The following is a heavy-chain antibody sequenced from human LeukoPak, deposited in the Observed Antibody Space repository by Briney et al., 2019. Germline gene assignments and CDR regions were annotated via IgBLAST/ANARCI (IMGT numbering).Heavy chain of an antibody. CDR3: ARWQQLVPNWFDP. CDR2: MNPNSGNT. CDR1: GYTFTSYD. V-gene: IGHV1-8*01. Sequence: GASVKVSCKASGYTFTSYDINWVRQATGQGLEWMGWMNPNSGNTGYAQKFQGRVTMTRNTSISTAYMELSGLRSEDTAVYYCARWQQLVPNWFDPWGQGTLVTVSS. J-gene: IGHJ5*02. D-gene: IGHD6-13*01.